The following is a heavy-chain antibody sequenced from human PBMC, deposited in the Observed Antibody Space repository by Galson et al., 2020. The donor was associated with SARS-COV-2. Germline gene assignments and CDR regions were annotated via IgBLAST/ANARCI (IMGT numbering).Heavy chain of an antibody. Sequence: GESLKISCVASGFSFNIYAMHWVRQAPGKGLEWVALIYSDGTRRFYADSVQGRFSISRDNSKNTVDLQLNSLRADDTALYFCARAIRTTPFYYFDSWGQGIPVTVSS. J-gene: IGHJ4*02. CDR2: IYSDGTRR. CDR3: ARAIRTTPFYYFDS. V-gene: IGHV3-33*01. CDR1: GFSFNIYA. D-gene: IGHD1-1*01.